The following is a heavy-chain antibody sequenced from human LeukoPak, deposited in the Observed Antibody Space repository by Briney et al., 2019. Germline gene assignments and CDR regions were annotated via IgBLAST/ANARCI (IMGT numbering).Heavy chain of an antibody. CDR2: INHTGST. D-gene: IGHD3-10*02. Sequence: SETLSLTCAVYGESFTTFYWGWIRQTPGKGLEWIVEINHTGSTNYNPSLKSRVTISIDTSKNQFSLKLNSVTAADTAVYYCARRVKVTFVGLFGKDNNHYYLDVGGKGTTVPV. CDR1: GESFTTFY. J-gene: IGHJ6*03. V-gene: IGHV4-34*01. CDR3: ARRVKVTFVGLFGKDNNHYYLDV.